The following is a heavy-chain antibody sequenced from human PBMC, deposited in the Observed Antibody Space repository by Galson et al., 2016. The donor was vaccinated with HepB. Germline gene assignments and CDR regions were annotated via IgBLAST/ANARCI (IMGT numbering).Heavy chain of an antibody. J-gene: IGHJ3*02. CDR1: GFSFSNYA. CDR2: ISSDGSTT. CDR3: MQDHRQDPSDI. V-gene: IGHV3-64D*06. Sequence: SLRLSCAASGFSFSNYAMHWVRQAPGKGLEYVSRISSDGSTTYYADSVKGRFTVSRDNSRNTQYLQMSSLRPEDTALYYCMQDHRQDPSDIWGQGTMVTVSS.